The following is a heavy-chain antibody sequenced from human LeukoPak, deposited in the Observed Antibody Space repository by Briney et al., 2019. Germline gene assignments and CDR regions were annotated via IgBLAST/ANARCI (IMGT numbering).Heavy chain of an antibody. J-gene: IGHJ2*01. Sequence: ASVKVSCKASGFTFTSSAMQWGPHARGQRLEWIGWIVVGSGNTNYAQKFQERVTITRDMSTSTAYMELSSLRSEDTAVYYCAAAASVGATSTGYFDLWGRGTLVTVSS. D-gene: IGHD1-26*01. CDR1: GFTFTSSA. CDR3: AAAASVGATSTGYFDL. CDR2: IVVGSGNT. V-gene: IGHV1-58*02.